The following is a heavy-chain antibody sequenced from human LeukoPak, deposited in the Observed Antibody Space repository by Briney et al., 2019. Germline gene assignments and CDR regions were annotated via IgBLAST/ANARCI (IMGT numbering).Heavy chain of an antibody. CDR3: ARGAAVAALIFDY. J-gene: IGHJ4*02. V-gene: IGHV1-69*01. D-gene: IGHD6-19*01. CDR2: IIPIFGTA. CDR1: GGTFSSYA. Sequence: ASVKVSCKASGGTFSSYAISWVRQAPGQGLEWVGGIIPIFGTANYAQKFQGRVTITADESTSTAYMELSSLRSEDTAVYYCARGAAVAALIFDYWGQGTLVTVSS.